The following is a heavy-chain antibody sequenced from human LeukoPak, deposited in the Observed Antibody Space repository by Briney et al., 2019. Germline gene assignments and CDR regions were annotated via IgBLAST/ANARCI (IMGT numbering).Heavy chain of an antibody. D-gene: IGHD5-18*01. CDR3: ARQGGGYSYGGKLDY. CDR2: IYYSGST. Sequence: PSETLSLTCSVSGGSLGSSSYYWGWLRQPPGAGLEWLGNIYYSGSTYYSPSLKSRVTISVDTSKNPFSLKLSSVTAADTAVYYCARQGGGYSYGGKLDYWGQGTLVTASS. J-gene: IGHJ4*02. CDR1: GGSLGSSSYY. V-gene: IGHV4-39*01.